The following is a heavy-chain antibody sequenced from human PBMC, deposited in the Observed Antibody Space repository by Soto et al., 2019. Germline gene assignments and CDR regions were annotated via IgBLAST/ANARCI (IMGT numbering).Heavy chain of an antibody. Sequence: EVQLVESGGGLVKPGGSLRLSCAASGFTFSSYSMNWVRQAPGKGLEWVSSISSSSSYIYYADSVKGRFTISRDNAKNTLYLQMNSLRAEDTAVYYCATQSSRYSGYDWGQGTLVTVSS. J-gene: IGHJ4*02. CDR2: ISSSSSYI. V-gene: IGHV3-21*01. CDR1: GFTFSSYS. D-gene: IGHD5-12*01. CDR3: ATQSSRYSGYD.